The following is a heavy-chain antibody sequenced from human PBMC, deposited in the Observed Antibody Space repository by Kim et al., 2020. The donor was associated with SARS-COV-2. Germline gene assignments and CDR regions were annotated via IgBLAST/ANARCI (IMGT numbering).Heavy chain of an antibody. CDR3: ARDEGSGSAKRGYSSPLGWFDP. D-gene: IGHD6-13*01. J-gene: IGHJ5*02. Sequence: ASVKVSCKASGYTFTSYGISWVRQAPGQGLEWMGWISAYNGNTNYAQKLQGRVTMTTDTSTSTAYMELRSLRSDDTAVYYCARDEGSGSAKRGYSSPLGWFDPWGQGTLVTVSS. CDR2: ISAYNGNT. V-gene: IGHV1-18*01. CDR1: GYTFTSYG.